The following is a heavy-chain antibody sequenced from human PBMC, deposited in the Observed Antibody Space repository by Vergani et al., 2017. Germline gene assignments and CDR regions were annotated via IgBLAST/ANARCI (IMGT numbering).Heavy chain of an antibody. Sequence: QVQLQESGPGLVKPSQTLSLTCSVSDGSLSSADYYCNWIRQHPVKGLEWIGVIYSGTTHYNPSLKSRVTISADTSKKHFALWVSSGTAGDTAVYYCATGDRSLGGVGGLDNWGQGTLVTVSA. CDR1: DGSLSSADYY. J-gene: IGHJ4*02. D-gene: IGHD3-3*01. V-gene: IGHV4-31*03. CDR2: IYSGTT. CDR3: ATGDRSLGGVGGLDN.